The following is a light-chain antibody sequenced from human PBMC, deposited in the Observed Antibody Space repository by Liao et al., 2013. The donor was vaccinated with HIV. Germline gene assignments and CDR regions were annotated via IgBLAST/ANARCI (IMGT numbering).Light chain of an antibody. CDR2: HNS. CDR1: NLGSKS. J-gene: IGLJ3*02. Sequence: YVLTQPPSESVAPGKTARITCGGSNLGSKSVHWYQQKSGQAPVLVIYHNSDRPSGIPERFSGSNSGNTATLTISRVEAGDEADYYCQVWHANSEYWVFGGGTKLTVL. V-gene: IGLV3-21*04. CDR3: QVWHANSEYWV.